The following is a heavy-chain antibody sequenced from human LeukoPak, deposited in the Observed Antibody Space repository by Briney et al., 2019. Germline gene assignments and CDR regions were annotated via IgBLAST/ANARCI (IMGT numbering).Heavy chain of an antibody. CDR2: ISSSSTYI. CDR3: ASSASGGGPDY. V-gene: IGHV3-21*01. CDR1: GFTFSSFS. Sequence: GGSLRLSCAASGFTFSSFSMNWVRQAPGKGLEWVSVISSSSTYIYYADSVKGRFTISRDNAKNSLYLQMNSLRVEDSGVYYLASSASGGGPDYWGQGTLVTVSS. J-gene: IGHJ4*02. D-gene: IGHD3-16*01.